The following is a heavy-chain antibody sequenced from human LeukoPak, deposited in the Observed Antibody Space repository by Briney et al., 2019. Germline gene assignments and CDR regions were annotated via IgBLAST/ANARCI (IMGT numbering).Heavy chain of an antibody. Sequence: PGGSLRLSCAASGFTFRTYGMHWVRQAPGKGLEWVAVISYGGNNKYYAGSVKGRFTISRDNSKKTLYLQMNSLRAEDTAVYYCAKEVEVGQQLVLDYWGQGTLVTVSS. D-gene: IGHD6-13*01. J-gene: IGHJ4*02. CDR3: AKEVEVGQQLVLDY. CDR2: ISYGGNNK. CDR1: GFTFRTYG. V-gene: IGHV3-30*18.